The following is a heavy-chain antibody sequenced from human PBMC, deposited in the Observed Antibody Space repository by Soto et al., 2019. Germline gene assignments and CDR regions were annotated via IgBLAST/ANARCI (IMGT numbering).Heavy chain of an antibody. V-gene: IGHV4-59*08. CDR1: GGSIGSYY. CDR3: ARLGGHCSSSSCFGFYVMDV. J-gene: IGHJ6*02. D-gene: IGHD2-2*01. Sequence: SETLSLTCSVSGGSIGSYYWSWIRQPPGKGLEWIGYFYYSENTHYNPSLKSRVTISVDTSKNQFSLILTSVTAADTAVYYCARLGGHCSSSSCFGFYVMDVWGQGTTVTVSS. CDR2: FYYSENT.